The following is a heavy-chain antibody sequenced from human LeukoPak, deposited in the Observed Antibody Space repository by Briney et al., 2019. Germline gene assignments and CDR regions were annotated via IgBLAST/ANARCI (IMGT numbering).Heavy chain of an antibody. Sequence: ASVKVSCKASGYTFTSYDINWVRQATGQGLEWMGWMNPNSGNTGYAQKFQGRVTMTKDTSTSTVYMELSSLRSGDTAVFYCARDAMTSVTTSPYYFDYWGQGTLVTVSS. CDR3: ARDAMTSVTTSPYYFDY. J-gene: IGHJ4*02. CDR2: MNPNSGNT. CDR1: GYTFTSYD. D-gene: IGHD4-17*01. V-gene: IGHV1-8*02.